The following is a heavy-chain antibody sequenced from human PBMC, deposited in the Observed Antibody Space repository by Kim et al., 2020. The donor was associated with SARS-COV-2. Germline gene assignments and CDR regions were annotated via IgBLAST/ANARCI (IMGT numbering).Heavy chain of an antibody. Sequence: YYADAVKGRLTIARETSKNTLDLQMNSRRAEDTAVYYCARGVVLYSWFDPWGQGTLVSISS. D-gene: IGHD2-15*01. CDR3: ARGVVLYSWFDP. V-gene: IGHV3-30*01. J-gene: IGHJ5*02.